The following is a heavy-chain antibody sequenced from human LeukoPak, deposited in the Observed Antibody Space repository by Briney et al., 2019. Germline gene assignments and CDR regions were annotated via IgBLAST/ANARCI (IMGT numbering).Heavy chain of an antibody. V-gene: IGHV4-59*01. CDR3: ARAPYGSATNNYYMDV. D-gene: IGHD3-10*01. CDR1: GGPISSYH. CDR2: FYYSGST. Sequence: SETLALTCTVSGGPISSYHWSWIRQAPGKGLEWIGFFYYSGSTNYNPSLKSRVTISVDTSKNQFSLKLSSVTAADTAVYYCARAPYGSATNNYYMDVWGKGTTVTVSS. J-gene: IGHJ6*03.